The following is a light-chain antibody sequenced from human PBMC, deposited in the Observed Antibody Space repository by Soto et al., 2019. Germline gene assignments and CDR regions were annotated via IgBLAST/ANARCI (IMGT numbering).Light chain of an antibody. CDR2: GAS. V-gene: IGKV3-20*01. CDR1: QSVSSNY. Sequence: EIVLTQSPGTLSLSPGERATLSCRASQSVSSNYLAWYQQKRGQAPRLLLYGASSRATGIPTRFSGSGSGTDFTLTISRLETEDFAVYCCQQYDTSPRTFGQWSKVEI. J-gene: IGKJ1*01. CDR3: QQYDTSPRT.